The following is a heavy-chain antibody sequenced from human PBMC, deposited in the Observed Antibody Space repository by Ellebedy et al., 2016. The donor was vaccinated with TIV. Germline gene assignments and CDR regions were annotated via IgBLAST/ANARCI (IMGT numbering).Heavy chain of an antibody. Sequence: GGSLRLSXAASGFTFNKYAMSWVRQAPGKGLQWVATVGGASSTYYAGSVKGRFTISRDNSKNTVSLQMGDLRTEDTAVYYCAKNRGASGMPSYFMDVWGKGTTVTVSS. CDR2: VGGASST. V-gene: IGHV3-23*01. D-gene: IGHD3-10*01. CDR3: AKNRGASGMPSYFMDV. J-gene: IGHJ6*03. CDR1: GFTFNKYA.